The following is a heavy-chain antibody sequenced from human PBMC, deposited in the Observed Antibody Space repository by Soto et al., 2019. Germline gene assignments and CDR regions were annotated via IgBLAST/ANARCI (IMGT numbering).Heavy chain of an antibody. CDR1: GYNFTNYW. V-gene: IGHV5-10-1*01. CDR2: IDPSDPYT. D-gene: IGHD4-4*01. CDR3: ARRSVSAVTTHYYGLDV. J-gene: IGHJ6*02. Sequence: GESLKISCKGSGYNFTNYWINWGRQMPGKGLEWMGKIDPSDPYTSYSPSFQGHVTVSADKSTNTAYLQWSSVRTSDTGMYYCARRSVSAVTTHYYGLDVWGQGTTVTVSS.